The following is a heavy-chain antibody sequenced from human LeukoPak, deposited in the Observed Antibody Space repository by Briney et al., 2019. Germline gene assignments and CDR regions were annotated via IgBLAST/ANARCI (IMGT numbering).Heavy chain of an antibody. J-gene: IGHJ4*02. D-gene: IGHD3-3*01. V-gene: IGHV3-23*01. Sequence: PGGSLRLSCAASGFTFSSYARSWVRQAPGKGLEWVSAISGSGGSTYHADSVKGRFTISRDNSKNTLYLQMNSLRAEDTAVYYCAKDRIYDFWSGYYKMEAFDYWGRGTLVTVSS. CDR1: GFTFSSYA. CDR2: ISGSGGST. CDR3: AKDRIYDFWSGYYKMEAFDY.